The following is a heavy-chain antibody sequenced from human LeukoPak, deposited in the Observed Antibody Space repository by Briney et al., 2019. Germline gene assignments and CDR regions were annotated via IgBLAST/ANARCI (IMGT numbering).Heavy chain of an antibody. V-gene: IGHV4-39*01. CDR3: ARCGYYDFWSGYNPATFDS. D-gene: IGHD3-3*01. Sequence: PSETLSLTCTVSGGSISSGNYYWGWIRQPPGKGLEWIGSIYYSGSTYYNPSLKSRVTISLDTSKNQFSLKLSSVTAADTAVYYCARCGYYDFWSGYNPATFDSWGQGTPVTVSS. J-gene: IGHJ4*02. CDR2: IYYSGST. CDR1: GGSISSGNYY.